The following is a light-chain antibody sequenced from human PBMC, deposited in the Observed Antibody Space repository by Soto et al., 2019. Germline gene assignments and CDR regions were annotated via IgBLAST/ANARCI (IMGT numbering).Light chain of an antibody. J-gene: IGKJ5*01. CDR1: QSISSW. CDR2: DAS. V-gene: IGKV1-5*01. CDR3: LQHNSYPIT. Sequence: DIQMTQSPSTISASVGDGVTITLRASQSISSWLAWYQQKPGKAPKLLIYDASSLESGVPSRFSGSGSGTEFTLTISSLQPEDFATYYCLQHNSYPITFGQGTRLEI.